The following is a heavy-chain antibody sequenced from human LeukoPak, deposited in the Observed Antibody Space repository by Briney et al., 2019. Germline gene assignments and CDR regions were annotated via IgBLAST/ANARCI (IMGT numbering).Heavy chain of an antibody. Sequence: GGSLRLSCAASGFTFSSYAMHWVRQAPGTGLEWVAVISDDGSNKYYADSVKGRFTISRDNSKNTLYLQMNSLRAEDTAVYYCARDLRNSNTNWFDPWGQGTLVAVSS. CDR1: GFTFSSYA. V-gene: IGHV3-30-3*01. CDR2: ISDDGSNK. J-gene: IGHJ5*02. CDR3: ARDLRNSNTNWFDP. D-gene: IGHD2/OR15-2a*01.